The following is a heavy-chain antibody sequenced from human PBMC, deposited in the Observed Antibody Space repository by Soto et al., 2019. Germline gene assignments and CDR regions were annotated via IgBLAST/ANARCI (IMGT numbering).Heavy chain of an antibody. V-gene: IGHV3-30-3*01. D-gene: IGHD1-1*01. Sequence: GGSLRLSCAASGFTFSSYAMHWVRQAPGKGLEWVAVISYDGSNKYYADSVKGRFTISRDNSKNTLYLQMNSLRAEDMAVYYCARVSGLGQAAFDIWGQGTMVT. CDR2: ISYDGSNK. CDR1: GFTFSSYA. CDR3: ARVSGLGQAAFDI. J-gene: IGHJ3*02.